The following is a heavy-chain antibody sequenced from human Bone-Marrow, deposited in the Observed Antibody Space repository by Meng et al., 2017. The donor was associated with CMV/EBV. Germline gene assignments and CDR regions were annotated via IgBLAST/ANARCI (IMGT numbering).Heavy chain of an antibody. CDR1: GFTFSSYS. CDR2: ISSSSSTI. Sequence: GGSLRLSCAASGFTFSSYSMNWVRQAPGKGLEWVSYISSSSSTIYYADSVKGRFTISRDNAKNSLYLQMNSLRAEDTAVYYCARDRSYYDFWSGYYPDYYYYGMDVWGQGTTVTVCS. V-gene: IGHV3-48*04. J-gene: IGHJ6*01. D-gene: IGHD3-3*01. CDR3: ARDRSYYDFWSGYYPDYYYYGMDV.